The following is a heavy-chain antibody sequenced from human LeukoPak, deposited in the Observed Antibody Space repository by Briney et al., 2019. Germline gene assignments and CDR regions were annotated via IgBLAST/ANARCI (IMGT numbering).Heavy chain of an antibody. CDR3: AKDRGSARPSKYYFDH. CDR2: ISGSGGSA. V-gene: IGHV3-23*01. Sequence: PGGSLRLSCAASGFTFSAYAMTWVRQAPGKGLEWVSAISGSGGSAYYADSLKGRFTISRDSSKNTLYLQMNSLRAEDTAVYYCAKDRGSARPSKYYFDHSGQGTLVTVSS. J-gene: IGHJ4*02. CDR1: GFTFSAYA. D-gene: IGHD2-15*01.